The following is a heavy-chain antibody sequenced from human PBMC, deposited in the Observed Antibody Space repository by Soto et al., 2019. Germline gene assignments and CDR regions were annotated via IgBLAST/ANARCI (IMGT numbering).Heavy chain of an antibody. CDR3: AKEREYSSSSGYYYYYGMDV. CDR1: GFTFSSYG. CDR2: ISYDGSNK. D-gene: IGHD6-6*01. J-gene: IGHJ6*02. V-gene: IGHV3-30*18. Sequence: QVQLVESGGGVVQPGRSLRLSCAASGFTFSSYGMHWVRQAPGKGLEWVAVISYDGSNKYYADSVKGRFTISRDNSKNPLYLQMNSLRAEDTAVYYCAKEREYSSSSGYYYYYGMDVWGQGTTVTVSS.